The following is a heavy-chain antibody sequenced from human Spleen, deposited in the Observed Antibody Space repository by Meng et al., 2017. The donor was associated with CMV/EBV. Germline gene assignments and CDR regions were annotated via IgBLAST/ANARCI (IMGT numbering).Heavy chain of an antibody. CDR2: IVYDGSDK. J-gene: IGHJ6*02. D-gene: IGHD4-11*01. CDR1: GFTFSRYA. CDR3: AKDSRAAVTTGLGYYYYGMDV. Sequence: GGSLRLSCAGSGFTFSRYAMHWVRQAPGKGLEWVAVIVYDGSDKYYADSVKGRFTISRDNSKNTLYLQMNSLRAEDTAVYYCAKDSRAAVTTGLGYYYYGMDVWGQGTTVTVSS. V-gene: IGHV3-30*04.